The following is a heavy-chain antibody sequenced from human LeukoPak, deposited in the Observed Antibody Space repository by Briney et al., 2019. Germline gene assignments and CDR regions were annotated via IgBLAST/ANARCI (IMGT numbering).Heavy chain of an antibody. D-gene: IGHD4-17*01. CDR2: ISYDGSNK. CDR3: AKQTHYGAFDY. CDR1: GFTFSSYG. J-gene: IGHJ4*02. V-gene: IGHV3-30*18. Sequence: PGRSLRLSCAASGFTFSSYGMHWVRQAPGKGLEWVAVISYDGSNKYYADSVKGRFTISRDNSKNTLYLQMNSLRAEDTAVYYCAKQTHYGAFDYRGQGTLVTVST.